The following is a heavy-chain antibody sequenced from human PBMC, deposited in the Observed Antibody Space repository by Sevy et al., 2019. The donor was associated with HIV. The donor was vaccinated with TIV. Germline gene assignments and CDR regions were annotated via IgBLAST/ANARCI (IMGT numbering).Heavy chain of an antibody. CDR1: GFTFSNVW. CDR2: IKSTTDGGTT. D-gene: IGHD3-3*01. Sequence: GGSLRLSCAASGFTFSNVWMSWVRQVPGKGLEWVGRIKSTTDGGTTDYTAPVKGRFTISRDDITNTLYLQMNSLETEDTAVYYCTIDSVHFFWGQGTLVTVSS. J-gene: IGHJ4*02. V-gene: IGHV3-15*01. CDR3: TIDSVHFF.